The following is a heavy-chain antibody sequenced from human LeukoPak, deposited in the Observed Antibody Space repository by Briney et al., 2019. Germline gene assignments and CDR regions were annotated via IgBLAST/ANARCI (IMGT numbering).Heavy chain of an antibody. CDR3: AKARGATYGTYYFDY. D-gene: IGHD4/OR15-4a*01. CDR2: IGARGDVT. CDR1: GFSFSSYA. J-gene: IGHJ4*02. Sequence: GGSMRLSCTVSGFSFSSYAMSWVRQAPGKGPEWVSSIGARGDVTYSADSVKGRFTISRDNSKRTLFLQMNRQSAEDTAVYYCAKARGATYGTYYFDYWGQGTLVTVSS. V-gene: IGHV3-23*01.